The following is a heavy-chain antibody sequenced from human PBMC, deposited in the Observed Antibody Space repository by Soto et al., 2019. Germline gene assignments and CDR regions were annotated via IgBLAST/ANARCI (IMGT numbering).Heavy chain of an antibody. D-gene: IGHD3-3*01. CDR1: GGTFSSYA. CDR3: ARGDSADYDFWSGYLNFDY. CDR2: INPNNGNT. V-gene: IGHV1-3*01. J-gene: IGHJ4*02. Sequence: ASVKVSCKASGGTFSSYAISWMRQAPGQGLEWMGWINPNNGNTKYSQKFQGRVTITRDTSASTAYMELSSLRSEDTAVYYCARGDSADYDFWSGYLNFDYWGQGTLVTSPQ.